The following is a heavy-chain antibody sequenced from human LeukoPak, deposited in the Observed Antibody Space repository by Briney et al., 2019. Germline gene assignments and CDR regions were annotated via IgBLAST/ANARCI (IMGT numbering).Heavy chain of an antibody. CDR2: ISYDGSNK. V-gene: IGHV3-30-3*01. Sequence: GGSLRLSCAASGFTFSSYAMHWVRQAPGKGLEWVAVISYDGSNKYYADSVKGRFTISRDNSKNTLYLQMNSLRAEDTAVYYCARRMVPATHTFDYWGQGTLVTVSS. J-gene: IGHJ4*02. CDR1: GFTFSSYA. CDR3: ARRMVPATHTFDY. D-gene: IGHD2-15*01.